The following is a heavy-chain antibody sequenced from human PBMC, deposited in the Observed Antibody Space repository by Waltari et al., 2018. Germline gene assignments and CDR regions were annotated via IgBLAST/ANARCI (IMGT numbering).Heavy chain of an antibody. CDR1: GFSLSPSGVA. D-gene: IGHD3-3*01. CDR3: AHSTEFWRQGGGFAH. V-gene: IGHV2-5*02. Sequence: QITLKESGPTLVKPTQTLTLTCSISGFSLSPSGVAVGWIRQPPGKALAWLAVIYWENDKRYNPTLQSRLTITKDTSKNQVVLTLTNVDPVDTATYYCAHSTEFWRQGGGFAHCGQGALVTVSS. CDR2: IYWENDK. J-gene: IGHJ1*01.